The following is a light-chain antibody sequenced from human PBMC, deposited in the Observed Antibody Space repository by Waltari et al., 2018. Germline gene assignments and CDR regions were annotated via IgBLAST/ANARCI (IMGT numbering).Light chain of an antibody. V-gene: IGLV1-40*01. CDR1: SPNIGAGYN. J-gene: IGLJ2*01. Sequence: QSVLTQPPSVSGSPGPRVTISCTASSPNIGAGYNVHWYQQLPGVAPKLPIYGYSSRPSGVPDRFSGSKSGTSASLAITGLQAEDEADYYCQSFDSSLSGVVFGGGTKLTVL. CDR3: QSFDSSLSGVV. CDR2: GYS.